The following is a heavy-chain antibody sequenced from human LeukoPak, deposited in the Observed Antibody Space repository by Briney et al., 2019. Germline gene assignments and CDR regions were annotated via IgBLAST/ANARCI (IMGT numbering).Heavy chain of an antibody. Sequence: GGSLRLSCAASGFTFGSYGMHWVRQAPGKGLEWVAVIWYDGSNKYYADSVKGRFTISRDNSKNTLYLQMNSLRAEDTAVYYCAKDSPLYGDYLGYYYYGMDVWGQGTTVTVSS. J-gene: IGHJ6*02. CDR2: IWYDGSNK. V-gene: IGHV3-33*06. CDR3: AKDSPLYGDYLGYYYYGMDV. CDR1: GFTFGSYG. D-gene: IGHD4-17*01.